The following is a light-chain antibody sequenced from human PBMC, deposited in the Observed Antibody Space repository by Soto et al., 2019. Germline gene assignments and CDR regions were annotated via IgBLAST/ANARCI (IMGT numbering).Light chain of an antibody. CDR2: EGS. Sequence: QSALTQPASVSGSPGQSITISCTGTSSDVGSYNLVSWYQQHPGKAPKLMIYEGSKRPSGVSNRFSGSKSGNTASLTISGLQAEDEDYYYCCSYAASSTFNVVFGGGTKLTVL. V-gene: IGLV2-23*03. J-gene: IGLJ2*01. CDR3: CSYAASSTFNVV. CDR1: SSDVGSYNL.